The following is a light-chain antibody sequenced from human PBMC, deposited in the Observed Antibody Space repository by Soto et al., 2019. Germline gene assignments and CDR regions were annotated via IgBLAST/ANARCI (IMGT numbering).Light chain of an antibody. CDR3: QVWDSSSDHWV. V-gene: IGLV3-21*02. J-gene: IGLJ3*02. Sequence: SYELTQPPSVSVAPGQTARTTCGGNNLGTKSVHWYQQRPGQAPVLVVYDDTDRPSGIPKRFSGSNSGNTATLTISRVEAGDEAEYYCQVWDSSSDHWVFGGGTKLTVL. CDR1: NLGTKS. CDR2: DDT.